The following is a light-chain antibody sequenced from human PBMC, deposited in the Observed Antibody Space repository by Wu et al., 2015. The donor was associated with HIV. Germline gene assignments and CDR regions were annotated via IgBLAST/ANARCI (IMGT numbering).Light chain of an antibody. J-gene: IGKJ1*01. CDR3: QRYNTVPRT. CDR2: AAS. Sequence: DIQMTQSPSSLSAPVGDRVTLTCRASHDISYYLAWYQQKPGKVPRLLIYAASTLHSGVPSRFSGSGSGTEFTLTISSLQPEDVATYYCQRYNTVPRTFGQGTKVEIK. CDR1: HDISYY. V-gene: IGKV1-27*01.